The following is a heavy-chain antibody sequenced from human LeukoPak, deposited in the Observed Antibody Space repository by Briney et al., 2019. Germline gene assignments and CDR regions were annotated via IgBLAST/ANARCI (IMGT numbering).Heavy chain of an antibody. D-gene: IGHD6-19*01. Sequence: GGSLRLSCAASGFTVSSNYMSWVRRAPGKGLEWVSVIYSGGSTYYADSVKGRFTISRDNSKNTLYLQMNSLRAEDTAVYYRASPLEYSSGWRHWGQGTLVTVSP. CDR3: ASPLEYSSGWRH. J-gene: IGHJ4*02. V-gene: IGHV3-66*01. CDR2: IYSGGST. CDR1: GFTVSSNY.